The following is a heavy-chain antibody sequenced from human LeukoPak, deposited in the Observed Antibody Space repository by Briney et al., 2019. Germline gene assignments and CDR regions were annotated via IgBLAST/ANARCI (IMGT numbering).Heavy chain of an antibody. CDR1: GGSFSGYY. D-gene: IGHD1-26*01. J-gene: IGHJ5*02. CDR3: ARGAYYRVLDNWFDP. CDR2: INHSGST. V-gene: IGHV4-34*01. Sequence: KSSETLSLTCAVYGGSFSGYYWSWIRQPPGKGLEWVGEINHSGSTNYNPSLKSRVTISVDTSKNQFSLKLSSVTAADTAVYYCARGAYYRVLDNWFDPWGQGTLVTVSS.